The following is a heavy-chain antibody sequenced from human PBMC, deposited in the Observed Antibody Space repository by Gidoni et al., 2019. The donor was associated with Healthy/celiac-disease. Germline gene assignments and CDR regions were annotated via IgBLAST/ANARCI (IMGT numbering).Heavy chain of an antibody. CDR2: IKSKTDGGTT. D-gene: IGHD2-2*01. J-gene: IGHJ6*03. V-gene: IGHV3-15*07. Sequence: EVQLVESGGGLVKPGGSLRLSCAASGFTFSNAWMNWVRQAPGKGLEWVGRIKSKTDGGTTDYAAPVKGRFTISRDDSKNTLYLQMNSLKTEDTAVYYCTTDSYCSSTSCPRWDPAYYYYMDVWGKGTTVTVSS. CDR3: TTDSYCSSTSCPRWDPAYYYYMDV. CDR1: GFTFSNAW.